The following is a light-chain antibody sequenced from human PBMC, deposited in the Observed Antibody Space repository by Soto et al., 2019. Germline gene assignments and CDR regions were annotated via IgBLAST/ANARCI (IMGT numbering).Light chain of an antibody. V-gene: IGKV3-15*01. Sequence: EIVMTQSPATLSLSPGERATLSCRASQSISSNLAWYQQKPGQAPRHLIYGASTRATGIPATFSGSGSRTEFTLTISSLQSEDFADYYCQQYNNWPFTFGPRNNVDIK. J-gene: IGKJ3*01. CDR3: QQYNNWPFT. CDR2: GAS. CDR1: QSISSN.